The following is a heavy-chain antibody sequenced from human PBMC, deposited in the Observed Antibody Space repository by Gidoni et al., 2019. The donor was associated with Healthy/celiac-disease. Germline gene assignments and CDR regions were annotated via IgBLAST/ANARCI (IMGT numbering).Heavy chain of an antibody. CDR3: ARNYYGSGSYYGDDAFDI. CDR1: GFTFSSYS. V-gene: IGHV3-21*01. J-gene: IGHJ3*02. CDR2: ISSSSSYI. D-gene: IGHD3-10*01. Sequence: EVQLVESGGGLVKPGGSLRLSCAASGFTFSSYSMNGVRQAPGKGLEWVSSISSSSSYIYYADSVKGRFTISRDNAKNSLYLQMNSLRAEDTAVYYCARNYYGSGSYYGDDAFDIWGQGTMVTVSA.